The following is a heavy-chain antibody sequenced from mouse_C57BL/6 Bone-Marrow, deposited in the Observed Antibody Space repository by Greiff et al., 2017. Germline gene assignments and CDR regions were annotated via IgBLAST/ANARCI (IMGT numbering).Heavy chain of an antibody. J-gene: IGHJ4*01. CDR3: ARRSYAMDY. V-gene: IGHV5-6*02. CDR1: GFTFSSYG. CDR2: ISSGGSYT. Sequence: EVKLEESGGDLVKPGGSLKLSCAASGFTFSSYGMSWVRQTPDKRLEWVATISSGGSYTYYPDSVKGRFTISRDNAKNTLYLQMSSLKSEDTAMYYCARRSYAMDYWGQGTSVTVSS.